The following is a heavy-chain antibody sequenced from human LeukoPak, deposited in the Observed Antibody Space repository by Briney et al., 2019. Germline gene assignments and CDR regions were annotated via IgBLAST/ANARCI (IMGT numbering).Heavy chain of an antibody. Sequence: PGGSLRLSCAASGFTVSSNYMSWVRQAPGKGLEWVSGIYSGGSTYYADSVKGRFTISRDNSKNTLYLQMNSLRAEDTAVYYCARAVHYYGSGSTFDIWGQGTMVTVSS. CDR2: IYSGGST. D-gene: IGHD3-10*01. J-gene: IGHJ3*02. V-gene: IGHV3-66*01. CDR3: ARAVHYYGSGSTFDI. CDR1: GFTVSSNY.